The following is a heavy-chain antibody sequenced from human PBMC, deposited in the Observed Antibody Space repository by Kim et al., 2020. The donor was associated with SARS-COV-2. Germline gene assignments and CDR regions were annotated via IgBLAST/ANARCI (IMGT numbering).Heavy chain of an antibody. V-gene: IGHV1-69*13. Sequence: SVKVSCKASGGTFSSYAISWVRQAPGQGLEWMGGIIPIFGTANYAQKFQGRVTITADESTSTAYMELSSLRSEDTAVYYCARGRHTMIVVGGYFDYWGQGTLVTVSS. CDR2: IIPIFGTA. J-gene: IGHJ4*02. D-gene: IGHD3-22*01. CDR3: ARGRHTMIVVGGYFDY. CDR1: GGTFSSYA.